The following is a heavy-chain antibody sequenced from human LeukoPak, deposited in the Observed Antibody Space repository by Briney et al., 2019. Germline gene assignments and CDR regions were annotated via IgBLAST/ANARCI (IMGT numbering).Heavy chain of an antibody. CDR2: IVVGSGNT. J-gene: IGHJ4*02. V-gene: IGHV1-58*01. Sequence: SVKVSCKASGFTFTSSAVQWVRQARGQRLEWIGWIVVGSGNTNYAQKFQERVTITRDMSTSTAYMELSSLRSEDTAVYYCAAGSIYYDFWSGLEGRHYFDYWGQGTLVTVSS. CDR1: GFTFTSSA. CDR3: AAGSIYYDFWSGLEGRHYFDY. D-gene: IGHD3-3*01.